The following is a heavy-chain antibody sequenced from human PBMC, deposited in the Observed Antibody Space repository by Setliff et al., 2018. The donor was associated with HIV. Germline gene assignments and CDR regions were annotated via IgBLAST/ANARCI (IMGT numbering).Heavy chain of an antibody. Sequence: GGSLRLSCAASGFTFDDYTMHWVRQAPGKGLEWVSLISWDGSTIYYADSVKGRFTISRDNAKNSLYLQMNSLRAEDTAVYYCARDDSNYRQHGMDVWGQGTTVTVSS. V-gene: IGHV3-43*01. CDR1: GFTFDDYT. D-gene: IGHD4-4*01. CDR2: ISWDGSTI. CDR3: ARDDSNYRQHGMDV. J-gene: IGHJ6*02.